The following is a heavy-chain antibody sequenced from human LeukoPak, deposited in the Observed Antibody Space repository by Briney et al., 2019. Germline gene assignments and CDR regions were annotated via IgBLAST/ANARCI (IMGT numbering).Heavy chain of an antibody. J-gene: IGHJ4*02. Sequence: GASVKVSCKASGYTFTNYYIHWVRQAPGQGLEWMGVINPSGDSTSYAQKFQGRVTMTRDTSTSTVYMELSSLRSEDTAVHYCARSMIRGVTYYFDYWGQGTLVTVSS. V-gene: IGHV1-46*01. CDR2: INPSGDST. CDR1: GYTFTNYY. CDR3: ARSMIRGVTYYFDY. D-gene: IGHD3-10*01.